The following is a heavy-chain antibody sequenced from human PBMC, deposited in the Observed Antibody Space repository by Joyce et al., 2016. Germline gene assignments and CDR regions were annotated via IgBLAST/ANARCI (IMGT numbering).Heavy chain of an antibody. J-gene: IGHJ4*02. CDR2: IISSGTTI. Sequence: EVQLVESGGDVVQPGGSVRLSCAAAGFTFSNYEMNWVRQAPEKSLEWIAYIISSGTTIDYAEYVMCRFAISKHNAKNYLYLHMNNLRAEDTALYYCGRARRELVVASTTLDYCGQGTLVTV. D-gene: IGHD2-15*01. CDR1: GFTFSNYE. V-gene: IGHV3-48*03. CDR3: GRARRELVVASTTLDY.